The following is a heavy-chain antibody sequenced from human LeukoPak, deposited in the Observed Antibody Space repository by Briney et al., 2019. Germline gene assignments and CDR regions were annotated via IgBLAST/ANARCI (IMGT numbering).Heavy chain of an antibody. V-gene: IGHV3-9*01. D-gene: IGHD6-19*01. CDR3: AKVKLGYSSGFSPLDY. Sequence: GRSLRLSCAASGFTFDNSAMHWVRQAPGKGLEWVSGISWNSAGIHYADSVKGRFTISRDNAKNSLYLQMNSLRAEDTALYYCAKVKLGYSSGFSPLDYWGQGTLVTVSS. J-gene: IGHJ4*02. CDR2: ISWNSAGI. CDR1: GFTFDNSA.